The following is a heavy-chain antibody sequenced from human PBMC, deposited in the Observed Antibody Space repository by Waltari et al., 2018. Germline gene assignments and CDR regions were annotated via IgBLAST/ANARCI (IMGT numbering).Heavy chain of an antibody. V-gene: IGHV4-61*02. D-gene: IGHD1-26*01. CDR1: GGSISSGSYY. J-gene: IGHJ4*02. CDR2: IYTSGST. Sequence: QVQLQESGPGLVKPSQTLSLTCTVSGGSISSGSYYWSWIRQPAGKGLEWIGRIYTSGSTNYNPSLKSRVTISVDTSKNQFSLKLSSVTAADTAVYYCARDSLHEWELLPFDYWGQGTLVTVSS. CDR3: ARDSLHEWELLPFDY.